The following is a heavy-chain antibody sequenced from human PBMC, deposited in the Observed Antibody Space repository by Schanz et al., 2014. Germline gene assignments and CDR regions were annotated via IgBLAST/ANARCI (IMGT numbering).Heavy chain of an antibody. CDR3: AKELYSGSHYGWFDP. CDR2: ISSSGSAM. D-gene: IGHD1-26*01. V-gene: IGHV3-11*01. J-gene: IGHJ5*02. CDR1: GYTFSDNY. Sequence: QVQLVESGGGLVKPGGSLRLSCAASGYTFSDNYMSWFRQAPGKGLEWVSYISSSGSAMFYADSVKGRFTISRDNSNHTLYLQMNSLRADDTAVYYCAKELYSGSHYGWFDPWGQGTLVTVSS.